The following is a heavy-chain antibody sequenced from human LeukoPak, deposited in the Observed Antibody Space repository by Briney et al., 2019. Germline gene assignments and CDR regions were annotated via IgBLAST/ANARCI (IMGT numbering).Heavy chain of an antibody. V-gene: IGHV4-39*07. CDR3: ARQRDYYDTSGYDYFDY. CDR2: IYYSGST. CDR1: GGSISSSSYY. Sequence: PSETLSLTCTVSGGSISSSSYYWGWIRQPPGKGLEWIGSIYYSGSTYYNPSLKSRVTISVDTSKNQFSLKLSSVTAADTAVYYCARQRDYYDTSGYDYFDYWGQGTPVTVSS. D-gene: IGHD3-22*01. J-gene: IGHJ4*02.